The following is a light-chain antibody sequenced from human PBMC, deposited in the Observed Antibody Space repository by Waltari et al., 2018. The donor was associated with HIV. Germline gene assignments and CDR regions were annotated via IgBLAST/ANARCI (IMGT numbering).Light chain of an antibody. CDR1: QSLLHGDGYNY. J-gene: IGKJ4*01. CDR3: MQSLPTHPGLT. V-gene: IGKV2-28*01. CDR2: LGS. Sequence: DMVMTQSPPSLPVTPGEPASMSCRSSQSLLHGDGYNYLDWVLQKPGQPPQVLIYLGSNRASWVPDRFSGSGSGSEFTLKISRVEAEDVGVYYCMQSLPTHPGLTFGGGTKVEI.